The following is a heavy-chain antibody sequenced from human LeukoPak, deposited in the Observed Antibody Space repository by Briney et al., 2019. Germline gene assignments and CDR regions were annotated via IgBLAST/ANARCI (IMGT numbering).Heavy chain of an antibody. Sequence: SETLSLTCTVSGCSISSYYWSWIRQPAGKGLEWIGRIYTSGSTNYNPSLKSRVTISVDKSKNQFSLKLSSVTAADTAVYYCARDSYGSGSYYPQGYYYYMDVWGKGTTVTVSS. CDR3: ARDSYGSGSYYPQGYYYYMDV. D-gene: IGHD3-10*01. J-gene: IGHJ6*03. V-gene: IGHV4-4*07. CDR2: IYTSGST. CDR1: GCSISSYY.